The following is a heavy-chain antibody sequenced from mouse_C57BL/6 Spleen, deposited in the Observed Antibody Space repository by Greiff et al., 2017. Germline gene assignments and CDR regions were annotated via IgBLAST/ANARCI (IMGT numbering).Heavy chain of an antibody. CDR3: ARRASSSNPLGYVDV. D-gene: IGHD2-5*01. V-gene: IGHV1-52*01. CDR2: IDPSDSDT. Sequence: QVQLQQSGAELVRPGSSVKLSCKASGYTFTSYWMNWVKQRPIQGLEWIGNIDPSDSDTNYNQKFKDKATLTVDKSSSTAYMQLSSLTSEDSAVYYCARRASSSNPLGYVDVWGKGTTVTVSS. CDR1: GYTFTSYW. J-gene: IGHJ1*03.